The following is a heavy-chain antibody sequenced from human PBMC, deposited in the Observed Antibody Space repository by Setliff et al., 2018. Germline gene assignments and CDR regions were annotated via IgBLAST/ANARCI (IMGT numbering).Heavy chain of an antibody. Sequence: GGSLRLSCAASGFIFRDYTMVWVRQAPGKGLEWVAGVIQGGSGVYADSVKGRSTISRDNSRNTFFLQMNNLRAEDTAVYYCVRERRVIAGLGIQGVFDIWGQGTMVTVSS. V-gene: IGHV3-23*03. J-gene: IGHJ3*02. CDR3: VRERRVIAGLGIQGVFDI. CDR1: GFIFRDYT. CDR2: VIQGGSG. D-gene: IGHD6-13*01.